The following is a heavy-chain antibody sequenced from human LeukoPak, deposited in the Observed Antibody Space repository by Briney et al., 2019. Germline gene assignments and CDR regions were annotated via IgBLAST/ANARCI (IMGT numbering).Heavy chain of an antibody. J-gene: IGHJ3*02. D-gene: IGHD6-13*01. CDR2: IIPIFGTA. CDR1: GGTFSSYA. V-gene: IGHV1-69*06. Sequence: SVKVSCKASGGTFSSYAISWVRQAPGQGLERMGGIIPIFGTANYAQKFQGRVTITADKSTSTAYMELSSLRSEDTAVYYCARSKQQLALWAFDIWGQGTMVTVSS. CDR3: ARSKQQLALWAFDI.